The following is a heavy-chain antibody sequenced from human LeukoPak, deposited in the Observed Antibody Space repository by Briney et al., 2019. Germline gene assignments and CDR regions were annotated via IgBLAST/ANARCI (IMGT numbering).Heavy chain of an antibody. CDR1: GFTFSSYS. J-gene: IGHJ4*02. CDR2: ISSSSSYI. Sequence: GGSLRLSCAASGFTFSSYSMNWVRQAPGKGLEWVSSISSSSSYINYADSVKGRFTISRDNSKNTLYLQMNSLRAEDTAVYYCAKASAMIVVVSKHFDYWGQGTLVTVSS. CDR3: AKASAMIVVVSKHFDY. D-gene: IGHD3-22*01. V-gene: IGHV3-21*04.